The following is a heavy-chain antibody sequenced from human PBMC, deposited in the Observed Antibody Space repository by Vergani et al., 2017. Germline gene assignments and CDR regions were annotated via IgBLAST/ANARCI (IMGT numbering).Heavy chain of an antibody. Sequence: QVQLVQSGAEVKKPGSSVKVSCKASGGTFSSYAISWVRQAPGQGLEWMGGIIPIFGTANYAQKFQGRVTITAVESTSTAYMELSSLRSEDTAVYYCARGNYDILTGYYYYYGMDVWGQGTTVTVSS. CDR3: ARGNYDILTGYYYYYGMDV. J-gene: IGHJ6*02. D-gene: IGHD3-9*01. CDR1: GGTFSSYA. CDR2: IIPIFGTA. V-gene: IGHV1-69*12.